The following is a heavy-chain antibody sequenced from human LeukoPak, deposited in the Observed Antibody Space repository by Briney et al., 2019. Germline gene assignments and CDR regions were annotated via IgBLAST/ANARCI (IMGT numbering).Heavy chain of an antibody. D-gene: IGHD3-16*02. J-gene: IGHJ4*02. V-gene: IGHV4-39*01. CDR2: IYYSGST. Sequence: NPSETLSLTCTVSGGSISSSSYYWGWIRQPPGKGLEWIGSIYYSGSTYYNPSLKSRVTISVDTSKSQFSLKLSSVTAADTAVYYCARLPYDYVWGSYRLHPFDYWGQGTLVTVSS. CDR3: ARLPYDYVWGSYRLHPFDY. CDR1: GGSISSSSYY.